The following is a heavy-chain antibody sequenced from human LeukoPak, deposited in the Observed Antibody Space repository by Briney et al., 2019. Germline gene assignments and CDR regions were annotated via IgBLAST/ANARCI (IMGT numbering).Heavy chain of an antibody. V-gene: IGHV3-21*01. Sequence: PGGSLRLSCAASAASGFTFSNYAMNWFRQAPGKGLEWVSSISSSSSYIYYADSVKGRFTISRDNAKNSLYLQMNSLRAEDTAVYYCATGSKNTYWGQGTLVTVSS. CDR3: ATGSKNTY. J-gene: IGHJ4*02. D-gene: IGHD3-10*01. CDR2: ISSSSSYI. CDR1: GFTFSNYA.